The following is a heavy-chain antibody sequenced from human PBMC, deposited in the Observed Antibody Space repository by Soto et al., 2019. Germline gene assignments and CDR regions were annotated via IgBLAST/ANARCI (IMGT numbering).Heavy chain of an antibody. J-gene: IGHJ4*02. CDR2: ISGSGGST. CDR3: AKGVEYSHPLAIDY. D-gene: IGHD5-18*01. CDR1: GFTFSSYA. Sequence: GGSLRLSCAASGFTFSSYAMSWVRQAPGKGLEWVSAISGSGGSTYYADSVKGRFTISRDNAKNTLYLQMNSLRAEDTAVYYCAKGVEYSHPLAIDYWGQGNLVTVSS. V-gene: IGHV3-23*01.